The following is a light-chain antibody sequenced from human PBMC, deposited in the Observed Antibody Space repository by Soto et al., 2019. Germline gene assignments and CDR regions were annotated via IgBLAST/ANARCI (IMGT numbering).Light chain of an antibody. J-gene: IGKJ2*01. Sequence: DIVMTQSPDSLAVSLGERATINCKSSQSVLYSSNNKNYLAWYQQKPGQPPKLLIYWASTRESVVPDRFSGSGSGTDFTRTISSLEAEDVAVYYCHQYYTTPYTFGQGTKREI. CDR2: WAS. CDR3: HQYYTTPYT. V-gene: IGKV4-1*01. CDR1: QSVLYSSNNKNY.